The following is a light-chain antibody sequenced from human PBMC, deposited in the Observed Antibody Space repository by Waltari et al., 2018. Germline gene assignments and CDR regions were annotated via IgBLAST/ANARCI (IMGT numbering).Light chain of an antibody. Sequence: SYVVTQPPSVSVAPGETATITCGGGNIGTYSVHWYQQKAGQAPVLVIFYDRDRPSGVPDRFSGSKSGNTATLTISRVEAGDEARYYCHVWHPHVDPGVFGTGTEVTVL. J-gene: IGLJ1*01. CDR2: YDR. V-gene: IGLV3-21*04. CDR3: HVWHPHVDPGV. CDR1: NIGTYS.